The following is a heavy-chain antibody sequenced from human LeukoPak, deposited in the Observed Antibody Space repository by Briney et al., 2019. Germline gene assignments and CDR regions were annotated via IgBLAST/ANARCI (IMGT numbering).Heavy chain of an antibody. CDR2: IYYSGST. D-gene: IGHD2-21*02. Sequence: SETLSLTCTVSGVSISSYYWSWIRQPPGKGLEWIGYIYYSGSTNYNPSLKSRVTISVDTSKNQFSLKLSSVTAADTAVYYCARAGGDSAGDWFDPWGQGTLVTVSS. J-gene: IGHJ5*02. V-gene: IGHV4-59*01. CDR3: ARAGGDSAGDWFDP. CDR1: GVSISSYY.